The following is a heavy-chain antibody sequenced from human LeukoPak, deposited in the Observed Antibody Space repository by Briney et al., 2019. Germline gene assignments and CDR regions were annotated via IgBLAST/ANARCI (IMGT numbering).Heavy chain of an antibody. CDR3: AKFQANYYDSSGYGCFDY. CDR2: IIPILGIA. J-gene: IGHJ4*02. D-gene: IGHD3-22*01. CDR1: GGTFSSYA. V-gene: IGHV1-69*04. Sequence: GASVKVSCKASGGTFSSYAISWVRQAPGQGLEWMGRIIPILGIANYAQKFQGRVTITADKSTSTAYMELSSLRSEDTAVYYCAKFQANYYDSSGYGCFDYWGQGTLVTVSS.